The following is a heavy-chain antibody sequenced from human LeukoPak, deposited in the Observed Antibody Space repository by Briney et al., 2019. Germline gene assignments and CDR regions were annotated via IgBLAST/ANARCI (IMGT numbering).Heavy chain of an antibody. J-gene: IGHJ4*02. CDR2: TSSSDAGT. V-gene: IGHV3-23*01. CDR3: ARAPVTSCRGAYCYPFDY. Sequence: GGSLRLSCAAFGFPLSSYAMSWVRQAPGKGLEWVSATSSSDAGTYHADPVRGRFTISRDNSKNTLYLQMNSLRVEDAAVYYCARAPVTSCRGAYCYPFDYWGQGTLVTVSS. D-gene: IGHD2-21*01. CDR1: GFPLSSYA.